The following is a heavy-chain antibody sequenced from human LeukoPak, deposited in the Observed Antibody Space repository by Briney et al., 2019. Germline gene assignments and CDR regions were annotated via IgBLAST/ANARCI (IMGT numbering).Heavy chain of an antibody. V-gene: IGHV3-7*01. D-gene: IGHD3/OR15-3a*01. J-gene: IGHJ5*02. CDR2: IKVDGSEK. CDR3: ARDLGTWFDP. CDR1: GFSFINYW. Sequence: GGSLRLSCAASGFSFINYWMSWVRQAPGKGLEWVANIKVDGSEKYYVDSVKGRFTIPRDNAKNSLYLQMNSLRADDTAVYYCARDLGTWFDPWGQGTLVTVSS.